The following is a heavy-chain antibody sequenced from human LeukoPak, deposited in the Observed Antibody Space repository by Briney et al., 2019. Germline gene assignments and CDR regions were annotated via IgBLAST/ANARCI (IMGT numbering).Heavy chain of an antibody. CDR2: IYRTGST. D-gene: IGHD2-8*02. J-gene: IGHJ4*02. Sequence: SETLSLTCTVSGGSISSGSYYWSWIRQPAGKGLEWIGRIYRTGSTEFSPSLKSRVTISVDTSKNQFSLKLRSVTAADTAVYYCAAESDSAWFTGGDFDYWGQGTLVTVSS. CDR1: GGSISSGSYY. CDR3: AAESDSAWFTGGDFDY. V-gene: IGHV4-61*02.